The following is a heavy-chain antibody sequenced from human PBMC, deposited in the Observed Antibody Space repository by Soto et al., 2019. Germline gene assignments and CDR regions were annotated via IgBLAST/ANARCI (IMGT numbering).Heavy chain of an antibody. CDR1: GFTFSAYT. CDR2: LDPSSTYI. D-gene: IGHD4-17*01. J-gene: IGHJ5*01. Sequence: EVQLVESGGGLVKPGGSLRLSCAASGFTFSAYTMHWFRRAPGKGLEWVSSLDPSSTYIYYADSVKGRFTLSRDNAKNSLFLRLNSLRADDTDLYYCVRGSYGDYDSWGQGTLVTVSS. V-gene: IGHV3-21*02. CDR3: VRGSYGDYDS.